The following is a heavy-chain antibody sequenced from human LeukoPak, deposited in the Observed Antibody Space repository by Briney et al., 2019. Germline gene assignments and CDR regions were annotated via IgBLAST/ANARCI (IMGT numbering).Heavy chain of an antibody. CDR1: GFTSIAYA. CDR2: ISGGGVTT. V-gene: IGHV3-23*01. J-gene: IGHJ6*02. Sequence: GGSLRLSCVGSGFTSIAYALTWARQAPGKGLEWVSGISGGGVTTYYADSVKGRFTISRDNSKNTLYLQMNSLRADDTTIYYCARNQQLGGHSYYYYGMDVWGQGTTVTVSS. CDR3: ARNQQLGGHSYYYYGMDV. D-gene: IGHD3-16*01.